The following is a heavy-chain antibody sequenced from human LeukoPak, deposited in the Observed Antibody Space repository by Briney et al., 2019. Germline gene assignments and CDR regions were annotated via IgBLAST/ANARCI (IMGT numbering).Heavy chain of an antibody. CDR1: GYTFTSYD. CDR3: ARGGVYDYGGNGPFDY. J-gene: IGHJ4*02. CDR2: ISAHKGYT. Sequence: ASVKLSCKASGYTFTSYDITWVRQAPGQGLEWMGWISAHKGYTKYSQRVQGRVVLTADTSTTTAYMGLRSLRSDDTAVYYCARGGVYDYGGNGPFDYGGQGTLVTVSP. D-gene: IGHD4-23*01. V-gene: IGHV1-18*01.